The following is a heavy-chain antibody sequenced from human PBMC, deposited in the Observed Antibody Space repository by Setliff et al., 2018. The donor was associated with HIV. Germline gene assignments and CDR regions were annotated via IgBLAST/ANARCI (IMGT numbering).Heavy chain of an antibody. Sequence: PGGSLRLSCTASGFTFGDYAMSWVRQAPGKGLEWVGFIRSKAYGGTAEYAASVKGRYTISRDDSKSIAYLQMNSLKTEDTAVYYCTRTFFHSSGYYHNLQPFDYWGQGTLVTVSS. CDR3: TRTFFHSSGYYHNLQPFDY. J-gene: IGHJ4*02. CDR1: GFTFGDYA. CDR2: IRSKAYGGTA. D-gene: IGHD3-22*01. V-gene: IGHV3-49*04.